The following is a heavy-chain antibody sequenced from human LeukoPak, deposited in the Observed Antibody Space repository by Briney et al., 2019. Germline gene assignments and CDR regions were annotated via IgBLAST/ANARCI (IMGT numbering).Heavy chain of an antibody. CDR2: IKHDGSEK. V-gene: IGHV3-7*01. CDR3: AKLLWFGDQVDY. D-gene: IGHD3-10*01. J-gene: IGHJ4*02. Sequence: GGSLRLSCEASGFPFSSNSMSWVRQARGKGLEWVANIKHDGSEKYYVDSVKGRFTISRDNAKNSLYLQMNSLRAEDTVVYYCAKLLWFGDQVDYWGQGTLVTVSS. CDR1: GFPFSSNS.